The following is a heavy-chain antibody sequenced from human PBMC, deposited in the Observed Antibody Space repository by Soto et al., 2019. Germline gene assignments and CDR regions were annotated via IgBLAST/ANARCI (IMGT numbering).Heavy chain of an antibody. Sequence: QGQLVQSGAEVKKPGASVKVSCKATGYTFTSYDINWVRQATGQGLEWMGWMNPNSGNTGYAQKFQGRVTMTRNTSISTAYMELSSLTSEDTAVYYCARGRYYYGSLSFDYWGQGTLVTVSS. V-gene: IGHV1-8*01. D-gene: IGHD3-10*01. CDR2: MNPNSGNT. J-gene: IGHJ4*02. CDR1: GYTFTSYD. CDR3: ARGRYYYGSLSFDY.